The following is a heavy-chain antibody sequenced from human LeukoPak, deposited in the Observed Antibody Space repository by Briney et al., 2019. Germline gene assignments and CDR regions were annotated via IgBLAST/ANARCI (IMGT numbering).Heavy chain of an antibody. Sequence: GGSLRLSCAASGFSLSSYWMHWVRQAPGKGLVWVSRIDSDGSSTTYADSVKGRFTISRDNSKNTLYLQMNSLRAEDTAVYYCARRDGDNDRGFDYWGQGTLVTVSS. CDR2: IDSDGSST. J-gene: IGHJ4*02. V-gene: IGHV3-74*01. D-gene: IGHD4-17*01. CDR3: ARRDGDNDRGFDY. CDR1: GFSLSSYW.